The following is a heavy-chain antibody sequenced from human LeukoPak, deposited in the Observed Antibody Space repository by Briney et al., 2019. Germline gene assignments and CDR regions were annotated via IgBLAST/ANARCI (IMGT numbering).Heavy chain of an antibody. D-gene: IGHD5-12*01. V-gene: IGHV3-49*04. Sequence: GGSLRLSCTASGFRFGDYALNWVRQAPGKGLEWVSFIRSKAYGGTTEDAASVKGRFSISRDDSKSIAYLQMNSLKTEDTAVYYCTRSSGYGDYEAYFDYWGQGTLVTVSS. CDR1: GFRFGDYA. CDR3: TRSSGYGDYEAYFDY. CDR2: IRSKAYGGTT. J-gene: IGHJ4*02.